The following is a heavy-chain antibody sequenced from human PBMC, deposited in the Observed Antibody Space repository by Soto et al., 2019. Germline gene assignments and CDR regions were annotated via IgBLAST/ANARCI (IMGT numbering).Heavy chain of an antibody. Sequence: GASVKVSCKASGYTFTAYYMHWVRQAPGQGLEWMGIINRSSGDTTYAQKFQGRVSMTRDTSTGTVYMDLSSLTSEDTAVYFCARDRPPDYWGQGTLVTVS. CDR1: GYTFTAYY. CDR2: INRSSGDT. J-gene: IGHJ4*02. CDR3: ARDRPPDY. V-gene: IGHV1-46*01.